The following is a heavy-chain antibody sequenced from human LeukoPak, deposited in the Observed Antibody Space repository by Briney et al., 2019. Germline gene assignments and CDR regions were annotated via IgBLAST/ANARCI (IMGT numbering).Heavy chain of an antibody. CDR1: GFTVSSNY. CDR3: SLEGSSWYRYFQH. CDR2: IYSVGST. D-gene: IGHD6-13*01. J-gene: IGHJ1*01. Sequence: GGSLRLSCAASGFTVSSNYMSWVRQAPGKGLEWVSVIYSVGSTFYADSVKGRFTISRDNSKNTLYLEMNSLRDEDTAVYYSSLEGSSWYRYFQHWGQGTLVTVSS. V-gene: IGHV3-53*01.